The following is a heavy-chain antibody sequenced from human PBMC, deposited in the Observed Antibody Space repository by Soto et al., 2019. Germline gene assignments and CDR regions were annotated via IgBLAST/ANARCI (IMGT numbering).Heavy chain of an antibody. CDR3: ARGDSSSSTYYYYYGMDV. D-gene: IGHD6-6*01. V-gene: IGHV1-8*01. CDR2: MNPNSGNT. J-gene: IGHJ6*02. CDR1: GYTFTSYD. Sequence: ASVKVSCKASGYTFTSYDINWVRQATGQGLEWMGWMNPNSGNTGYAQKFQGRATMTRNTSISTAYMELSSLRSEDTAVYYCARGDSSSSTYYYYYGMDVWGQVTTVTVSS.